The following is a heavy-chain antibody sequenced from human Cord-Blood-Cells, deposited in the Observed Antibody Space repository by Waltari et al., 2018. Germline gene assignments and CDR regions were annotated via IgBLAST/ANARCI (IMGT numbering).Heavy chain of an antibody. Sequence: QVQLVESGGGVVQPGRSLRLSCAASGFTFSSYGMPWVRQAPGKGLEWVEVISYDGSNKYYADAVKGRFTISRDNSKNTLYLQMNSLRAEDTAVYYCAKDLWNSLDYWGQGTLVTVSS. CDR3: AKDLWNSLDY. CDR2: ISYDGSNK. J-gene: IGHJ4*02. V-gene: IGHV3-30*18. CDR1: GFTFSSYG. D-gene: IGHD2-21*01.